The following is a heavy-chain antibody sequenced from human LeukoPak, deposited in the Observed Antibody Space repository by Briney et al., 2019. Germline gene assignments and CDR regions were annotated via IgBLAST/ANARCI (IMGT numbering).Heavy chain of an antibody. CDR1: GFTFSNYG. V-gene: IGHV3-49*04. D-gene: IGHD6-13*01. Sequence: PGGSLRLSCAASGFTFSNYGMHWVRQAPGKGLEWVGLVRSKAYGGTTEYAASVKGRFTISRDDSKSIAYLQMNSLKSEDTAVYYCSRGLSSSWPSLGYWGQGTLVTVPS. J-gene: IGHJ4*02. CDR2: VRSKAYGGTT. CDR3: SRGLSSSWPSLGY.